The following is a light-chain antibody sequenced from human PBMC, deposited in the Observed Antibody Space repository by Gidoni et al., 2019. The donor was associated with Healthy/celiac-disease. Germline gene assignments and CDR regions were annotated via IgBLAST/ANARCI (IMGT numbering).Light chain of an antibody. CDR1: QSVLYSSNNKNY. Sequence: DIVMTQSPDPLAVSLGEMATINCKSSQSVLYSSNNKNYLAWYQQKPGQPPKLLIYWASTRESGVPDRFSGSGSGTDFTLTISSLQAEDVAVYYCQQYYSTPPTFGQGTKLEIK. J-gene: IGKJ2*01. CDR2: WAS. CDR3: QQYYSTPPT. V-gene: IGKV4-1*01.